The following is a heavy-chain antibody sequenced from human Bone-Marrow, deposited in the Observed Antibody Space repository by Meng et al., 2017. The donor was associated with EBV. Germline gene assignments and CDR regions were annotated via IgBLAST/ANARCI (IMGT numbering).Heavy chain of an antibody. CDR1: GGHLGSDA. V-gene: IGHV1-69*01. CDR3: ASESGRGFTPDY. Sequence: QGVLAGVEVKKPGSTGMVSCKTAGGHLGSDASSCVRQAPGQGLEGRGGLIPLSDAPHYAQKFQGRVTITADESTSTHYLDLSGLRAEDTAVYYCASESGRGFTPDYWGQGTLVTVSS. CDR2: LIPLSDAP. J-gene: IGHJ4*02. D-gene: IGHD3-10*01.